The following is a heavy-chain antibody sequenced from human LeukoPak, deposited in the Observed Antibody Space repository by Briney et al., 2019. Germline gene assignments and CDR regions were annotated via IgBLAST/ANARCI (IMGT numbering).Heavy chain of an antibody. J-gene: IGHJ3*02. CDR1: GFTFSSYA. CDR2: ISYDGSNK. Sequence: GGSLRLSCAASGFTFSSYAMHWVRQAPGKGLEWVAVISYDGSNKYYADSVKGRFTISRDNSKNTLYLQMNSLRAEDTAVYYCARTWIQLWLLGAFDIWGQGTMVTVSS. CDR3: ARTWIQLWLLGAFDI. D-gene: IGHD5-18*01. V-gene: IGHV3-30*04.